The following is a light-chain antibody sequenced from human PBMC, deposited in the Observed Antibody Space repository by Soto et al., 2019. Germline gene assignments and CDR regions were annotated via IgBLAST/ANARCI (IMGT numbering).Light chain of an antibody. CDR3: QQYYNWLWT. CDR2: DAS. J-gene: IGKJ1*01. Sequence: IVMTQSPATLSVSPGDGATLSCRASLSIGSNLAWYQQKPGQAPRLLIYDASSRATGIPARFSGSGSGTEFTLTINSLQSEDSAVYYCQQYYNWLWTFGQGTRVEIK. CDR1: LSIGSN. V-gene: IGKV3-15*01.